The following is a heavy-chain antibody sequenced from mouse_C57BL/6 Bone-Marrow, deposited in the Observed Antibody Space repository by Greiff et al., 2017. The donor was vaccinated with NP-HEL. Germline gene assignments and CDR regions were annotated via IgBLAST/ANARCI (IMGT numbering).Heavy chain of an antibody. CDR1: GYTFTSYG. V-gene: IGHV1-81*01. J-gene: IGHJ2*01. CDR2: IYPRSGNT. Sequence: QVQLQQSGAELARPGASVKLSCKASGYTFTSYGISWVKQRTGQGLEWIGEIYPRSGNTYYNEKFKGKATLTADKSSSTAYMELRSLTSEDAAGYFCARRGYYGSSYRYYCDYWGQGTTLTVSS. D-gene: IGHD1-1*01. CDR3: ARRGYYGSSYRYYCDY.